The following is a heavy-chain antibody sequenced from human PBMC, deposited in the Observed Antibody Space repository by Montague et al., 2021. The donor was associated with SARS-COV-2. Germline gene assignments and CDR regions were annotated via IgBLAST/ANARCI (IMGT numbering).Heavy chain of an antibody. V-gene: IGHV4-39*07. J-gene: IGHJ5*02. CDR2: IYYSGST. CDR3: ARIIGRLVLP. CDR1: GGSISSSSYY. Sequence: SETLSLTCTVSGGSISSSSYYWVWNRQPPGKGLEWIGSIYYSGSTYYSPSLKSRVTISVDTSKYQFSLKLSSVTAADTAEYYCARIIGRLVLPWGQGTLVTVSS. D-gene: IGHD6-6*01.